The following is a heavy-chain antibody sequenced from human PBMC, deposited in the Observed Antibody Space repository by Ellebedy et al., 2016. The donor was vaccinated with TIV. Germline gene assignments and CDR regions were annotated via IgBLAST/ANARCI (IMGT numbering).Heavy chain of an antibody. CDR2: ISYRGST. CDR1: GGSISSDY. CDR3: ARVLVAPVFDY. J-gene: IGHJ4*01. Sequence: MPSETLSLTCSVSGGSISSDYWSWIRQLPGKGPEWIGYISYRGSTYRNPLLKSRVTLSIDTSNDQFSLKLSTVTAAETAVYYCARVLVAPVFDYWGQGILVTVSS. D-gene: IGHD2-21*01. V-gene: IGHV4-31*03.